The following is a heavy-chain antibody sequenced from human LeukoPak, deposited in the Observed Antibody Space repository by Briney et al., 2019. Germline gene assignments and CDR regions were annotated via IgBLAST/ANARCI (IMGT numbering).Heavy chain of an antibody. Sequence: GGPLRLSCAASGFTFSDYYMSWIRQAPGKGLEWVSYIRSSSSYTNYGGSVKGRFTTARDNSKSSLYLQMNSLRAEETVVYYCASGGISSGYFFWGQGTVVTVSS. V-gene: IGHV3-11*03. J-gene: IGHJ4*02. CDR1: GFTFSDYY. CDR3: ASGGISSGYFF. D-gene: IGHD3-22*01. CDR2: IRSSSSYT.